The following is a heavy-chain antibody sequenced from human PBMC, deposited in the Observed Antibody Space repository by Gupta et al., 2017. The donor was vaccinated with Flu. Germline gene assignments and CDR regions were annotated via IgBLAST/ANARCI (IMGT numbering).Heavy chain of an antibody. CDR3: AKGVAAAGSKRTSYFDY. CDR2: IWYEGSNE. D-gene: IGHD6-13*01. J-gene: IGHJ4*02. V-gene: IGHV3-33*06. Sequence: QVQLVESGGGVVQPGSSLRLSCAASGFTFSSYGLQRVRQDPGKGLEWVAVIWYEGSNEYYADSVKGRFNISRDNSKNTLYLQMNNLRAEDTAVYYCAKGVAAAGSKRTSYFDYWGQGTLVTVSS. CDR1: GFTFSSYG.